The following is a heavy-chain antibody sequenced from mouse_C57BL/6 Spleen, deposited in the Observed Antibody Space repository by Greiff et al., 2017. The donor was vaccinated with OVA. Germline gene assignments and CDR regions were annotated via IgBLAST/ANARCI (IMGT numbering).Heavy chain of an antibody. J-gene: IGHJ3*01. Sequence: EVQLQQSGTVLARPGTSVKMSCKTSGYTFTSYWMHWVKQRPGQGLEWIGAIYPGNSDTSYNQKFKGKAKLTAVTSASTAYMELSSLTNEDSAVYYCTRDYGSSYGFAYWGQGTLVTVSA. CDR2: IYPGNSDT. CDR3: TRDYGSSYGFAY. D-gene: IGHD1-1*01. V-gene: IGHV1-5*01. CDR1: GYTFTSYW.